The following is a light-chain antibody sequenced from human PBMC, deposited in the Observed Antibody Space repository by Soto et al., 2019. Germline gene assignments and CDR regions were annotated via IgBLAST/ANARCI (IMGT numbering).Light chain of an antibody. CDR3: QQAYSTPET. CDR1: QSISSY. V-gene: IGKV1-39*01. CDR2: AAS. Sequence: DIQMTQSPSSLSASVGDRVTITCRASQSISSYLNWYQQKPGKAPKLLIYAASSLQGGVPSRFSGSGSGTDFTLTISSLQPEDFATYYCQQAYSTPETFGRGTKVEI. J-gene: IGKJ4*02.